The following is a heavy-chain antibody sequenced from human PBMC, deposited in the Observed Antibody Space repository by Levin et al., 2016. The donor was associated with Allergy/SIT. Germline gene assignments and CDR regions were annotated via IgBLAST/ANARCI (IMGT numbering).Heavy chain of an antibody. CDR2: ISSSSSYI. D-gene: IGHD3-22*01. V-gene: IGHV3-21*01. Sequence: GGSLRLSCAASGFTFSSYSMNWVRQAPGKGLEWVSSISSSSSYIYYADSVKGRFTISRDNAKNSLYLQMNSLRAEDTAVYYCALITYYYDSSGYYPQGDYWGQGTLVTVSS. CDR3: ALITYYYDSSGYYPQGDY. CDR1: GFTFSSYS. J-gene: IGHJ4*02.